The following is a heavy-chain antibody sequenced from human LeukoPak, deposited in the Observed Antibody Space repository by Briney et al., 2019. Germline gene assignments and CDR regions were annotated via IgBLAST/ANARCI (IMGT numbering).Heavy chain of an antibody. D-gene: IGHD2-2*01. CDR3: ARASVGCSSTSCYSTQFDY. CDR1: GGSFSGYY. V-gene: IGHV4-34*01. Sequence: TSETLSLTCAVYGGSFSGYYWSWIRQPPGKGLEWIGEINHSGSTNYNPSLKSRVTISVDTSKNQFSLKLSSVTAADTAVYYCARASVGCSSTSCYSTQFDYWGQGTLVTVSS. J-gene: IGHJ4*02. CDR2: INHSGST.